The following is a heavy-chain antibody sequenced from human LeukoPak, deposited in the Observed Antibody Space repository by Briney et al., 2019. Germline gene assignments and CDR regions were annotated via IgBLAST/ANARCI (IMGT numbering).Heavy chain of an antibody. CDR1: GFTFSSYA. CDR3: ARALRYDYVDLDI. D-gene: IGHD3-16*01. V-gene: IGHV3-30*04. J-gene: IGHJ3*02. Sequence: HPGRSLRLSCAASGFTFSSYAMNWVRQAPGKGLEWVALISYNGNNKYYADSVKGRFTISRDNSKNTLYLQMDSLRSEDTAVYYCARALRYDYVDLDIWGQGTMVTVSS. CDR2: ISYNGNNK.